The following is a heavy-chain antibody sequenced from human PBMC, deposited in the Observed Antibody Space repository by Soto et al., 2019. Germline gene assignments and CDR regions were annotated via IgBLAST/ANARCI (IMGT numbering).Heavy chain of an antibody. J-gene: IGHJ4*02. D-gene: IGHD1-26*01. CDR3: ARRYGSAIDY. CDR2: IYYSGST. Sequence: AETLSLTCTVSGGTISSWYWSWVRQPPGKGLEWIGYIYYSGSTNCNASLESRLTISVATSKNQFSLKLSSVTAADTAVYYCARRYGSAIDYWGQGTLVTVSS. CDR1: GGTISSWY. V-gene: IGHV4-59*08.